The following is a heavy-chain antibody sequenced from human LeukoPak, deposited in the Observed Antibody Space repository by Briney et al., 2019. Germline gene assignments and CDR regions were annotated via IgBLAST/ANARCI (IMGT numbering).Heavy chain of an antibody. Sequence: GESLKISCQGSGYSFTNYWIGWVRQMPGKGLEWMGIIYPGDSDTRYSSSFQGQVTISADKSISTAYLQWSSLKASDTAMYYCARRVSSGYYHFDYWGQGTLVTVSS. J-gene: IGHJ4*02. CDR2: IYPGDSDT. CDR3: ARRVSSGYYHFDY. D-gene: IGHD3-22*01. V-gene: IGHV5-51*01. CDR1: GYSFTNYW.